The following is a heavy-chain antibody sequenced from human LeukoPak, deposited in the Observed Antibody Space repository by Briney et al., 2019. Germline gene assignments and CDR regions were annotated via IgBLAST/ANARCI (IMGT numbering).Heavy chain of an antibody. J-gene: IGHJ6*02. Sequence: GRSLRLSCAASGFTFSSYAMHWVRQAPGKGLEWVAVISYDGSNKYYADSVKGRFTISRDNSKNTLYLQMNSLRAEDTAVYYCASHSSGWGYHYYGMDVWGQGTTVTVSS. CDR1: GFTFSSYA. CDR2: ISYDGSNK. V-gene: IGHV3-30-3*01. CDR3: ASHSSGWGYHYYGMDV. D-gene: IGHD6-19*01.